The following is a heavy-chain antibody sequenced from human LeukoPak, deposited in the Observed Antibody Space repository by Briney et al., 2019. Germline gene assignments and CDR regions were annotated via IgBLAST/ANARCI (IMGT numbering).Heavy chain of an antibody. V-gene: IGHV4-39*01. CDR1: GGSISSSSYY. CDR3: ARHAQRFLEWSQYFDY. D-gene: IGHD3-3*01. Sequence: PSETLSLTCTVSGGSISSSSYYWGWIRQPPGKGLEWIGSIYYSGSTYYNPSLKSRVTISVDTSKNQFSLKLSSVTAADTAVYYCARHAQRFLEWSQYFDYWGQGTLVTVSS. J-gene: IGHJ4*02. CDR2: IYYSGST.